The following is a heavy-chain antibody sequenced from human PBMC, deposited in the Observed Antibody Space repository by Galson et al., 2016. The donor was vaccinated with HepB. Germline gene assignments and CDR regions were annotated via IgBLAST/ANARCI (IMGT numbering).Heavy chain of an antibody. D-gene: IGHD1-26*01. Sequence: ETLSLTCSVSGGSINNYYWGWIRQPPGKGLEWIGYISYIGSTNSIPSLKGRVTISVDTSKNQFSLKLRSVTAADTAVYYCARAVVGAFNWFDPWGQGTLVTVSS. V-gene: IGHV4-59*01. CDR1: GGSINNYY. CDR3: ARAVVGAFNWFDP. CDR2: ISYIGST. J-gene: IGHJ5*02.